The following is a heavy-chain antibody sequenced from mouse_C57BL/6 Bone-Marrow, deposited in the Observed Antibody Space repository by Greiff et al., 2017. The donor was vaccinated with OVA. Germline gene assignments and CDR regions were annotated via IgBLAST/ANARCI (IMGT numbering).Heavy chain of an antibody. D-gene: IGHD3-1*01. V-gene: IGHV5-4*01. CDR1: GFTFSSYA. CDR2: ISDGGSYT. CDR3: ARGGSMDY. J-gene: IGHJ4*01. Sequence: QGVESGGGLVKPGGSLKLSCAASGFTFSSYAMSWVRQTPEKRLEWVATISDGGSYTYYPDNVKGRFTISRDNAKNNLYLQMSHLKSEDTAMYYCARGGSMDYWGQGTSVTVSS.